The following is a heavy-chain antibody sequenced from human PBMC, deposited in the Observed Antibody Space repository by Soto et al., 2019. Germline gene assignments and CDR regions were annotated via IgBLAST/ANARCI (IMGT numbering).Heavy chain of an antibody. V-gene: IGHV3-15*01. CDR1: GFTFSNAW. J-gene: IGHJ6*02. CDR2: IKSKTDGGTT. CDR3: TTPNYYYYYGMDV. Sequence: AGGSLRLSCAASGFTFSNAWMSWVRQAPGKGLEWVGRIKSKTDGGTTDYAAPVKGRFTISRDDSKNTLYLQMNSLKTEDTAVYYCTTPNYYYYYGMDVWGQGTTVTVSS.